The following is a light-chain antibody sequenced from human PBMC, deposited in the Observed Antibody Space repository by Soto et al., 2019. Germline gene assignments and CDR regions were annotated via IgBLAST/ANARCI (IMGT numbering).Light chain of an antibody. CDR1: QSLLHTNGYNY. CDR3: MQGLQTLT. CDR2: LGS. J-gene: IGKJ5*01. Sequence: VMTQSPLSLSVTPGEPASISCRSSQSLLHTNGYNYLDWYLQKPGQSPQLLIYLGSSRSSGVPDRFSGSGSGTDFTLKISRVEAEDVGVYYCMQGLQTLTFGQGTRLEIK. V-gene: IGKV2-28*01.